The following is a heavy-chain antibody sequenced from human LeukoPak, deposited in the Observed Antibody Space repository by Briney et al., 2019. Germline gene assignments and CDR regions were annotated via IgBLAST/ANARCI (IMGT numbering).Heavy chain of an antibody. CDR3: AREPTGGSSTVTYYYYYYMDV. Sequence: GGSLRLSCAASGFTFDDYGMSWVRQAPGKGLEWVSGINWNGGSTGYADSVKGRFTISRDNAKNSLYLQMNSLRAEDTALYYCAREPTGGSSTVTYYYYYYMDVWGKGTTVTVSS. CDR1: GFTFDDYG. CDR2: INWNGGST. V-gene: IGHV3-20*04. D-gene: IGHD4-11*01. J-gene: IGHJ6*03.